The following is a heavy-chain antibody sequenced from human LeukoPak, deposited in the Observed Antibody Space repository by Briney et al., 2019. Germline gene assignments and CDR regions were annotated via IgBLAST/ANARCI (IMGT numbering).Heavy chain of an antibody. D-gene: IGHD5-24*01. CDR1: GYSISSGYY. Sequence: PSETLSLTCTVSGYSISSGYYWGWIRQPPGKGLEWIGSIYHSGSTYYNPSLKSRVTMSVDTSKNQFSLKLSSVTAADTAVFYCARHVELAAPFDYWGQGTLVTVSS. CDR3: ARHVELAAPFDY. CDR2: IYHSGST. J-gene: IGHJ4*02. V-gene: IGHV4-38-2*02.